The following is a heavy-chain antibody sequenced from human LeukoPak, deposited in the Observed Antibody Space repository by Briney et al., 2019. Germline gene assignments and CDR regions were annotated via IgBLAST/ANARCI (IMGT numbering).Heavy chain of an antibody. CDR3: AKDRVDTAMVLSD. J-gene: IGHJ4*02. CDR1: GFTFSSYW. V-gene: IGHV3-7*01. D-gene: IGHD5-18*01. CDR2: IRQDGSEK. Sequence: PGGSLRLSCAASGFTFSSYWMSLVRQAPGKGLEWVANIRQDGSEKYYVDSVKGRFTISRDNAKNSLYLQMNSLRAEDTAVYYCAKDRVDTAMVLSDWGQGTLVTVSS.